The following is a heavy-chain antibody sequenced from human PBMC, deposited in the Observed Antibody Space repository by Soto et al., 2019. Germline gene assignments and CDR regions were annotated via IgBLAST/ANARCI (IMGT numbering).Heavy chain of an antibody. CDR3: ARAGGITIFGVVIGTYYFDY. V-gene: IGHV4-34*01. CDR1: GGSFSGYY. J-gene: IGHJ4*02. D-gene: IGHD3-3*01. Sequence: SETLSLTCTVYGGSFSGYYWSWIRQPPGKGLEWIGEINHSGSTNYNPSLKSRVTISVDTSKNQFSLKLSSVTAADTAVYYCARAGGITIFGVVIGTYYFDYWGQGTLVTVSS. CDR2: INHSGST.